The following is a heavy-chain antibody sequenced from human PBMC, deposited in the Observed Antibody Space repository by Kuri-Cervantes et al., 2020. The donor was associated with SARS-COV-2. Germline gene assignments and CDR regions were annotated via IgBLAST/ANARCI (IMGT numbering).Heavy chain of an antibody. D-gene: IGHD6-13*01. V-gene: IGHV5-51*01. J-gene: IGHJ6*03. Sequence: GGSLRLSCKGSGYSFTSYWIGWVRQMPGRGLEWMGITYPGDSDTRYSPSFQGQVTISADKSISTAYLQWSSLKASDTAMYYCARQRGSSSWYYPPLHSDYYYYMDVWGKGTTVTVSS. CDR3: ARQRGSSSWYYPPLHSDYYYYMDV. CDR1: GYSFTSYW. CDR2: TYPGDSDT.